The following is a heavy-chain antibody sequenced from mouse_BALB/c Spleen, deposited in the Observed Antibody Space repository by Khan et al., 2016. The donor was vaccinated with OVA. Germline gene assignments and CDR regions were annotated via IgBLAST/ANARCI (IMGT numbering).Heavy chain of an antibody. Sequence: QVQLQQSGAELAKPGASVKMSCTASGYTFTTYWISWVKQRPGQGLEWIANINPSTGYTEYTQKLKDKATLTTDESSSAAYLQLSSLTSEDSAVYYCTNKGLYGLFAFWGQGTLVTVSA. CDR3: TNKGLYGLFAF. V-gene: IGHV1-7*01. CDR2: INPSTGYT. J-gene: IGHJ3*01. CDR1: GYTFTTYW. D-gene: IGHD2-12*01.